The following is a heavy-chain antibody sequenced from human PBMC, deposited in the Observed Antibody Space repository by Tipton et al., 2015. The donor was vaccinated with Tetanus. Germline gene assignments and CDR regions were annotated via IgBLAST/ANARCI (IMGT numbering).Heavy chain of an antibody. V-gene: IGHV3-NL1*01. CDR3: AKDPASRGWFDP. J-gene: IGHJ5*02. CDR2: IYSGGDT. Sequence: GSLRLSCAASGFSFRSYGMHWVRQAPGKGLEWVSVIYSGGDTFYADSVKGRFTISRDNSKNTVYLQMNSLRDEDTAVYYCAKDPASRGWFDPWGQGTLVSVSS. CDR1: GFSFRSYG.